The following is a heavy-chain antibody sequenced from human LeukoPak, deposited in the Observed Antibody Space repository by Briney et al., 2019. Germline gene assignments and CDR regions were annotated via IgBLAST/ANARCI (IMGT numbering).Heavy chain of an antibody. CDR3: VTGDHSPYYFHY. D-gene: IGHD4-11*01. J-gene: IGHJ4*02. CDR1: GSSLSDLS. CDR2: FHPENDEI. V-gene: IGHV1-24*01. Sequence: ASVKVSCTVSGSSLSDLSMHWVRHSPPKGLEWLGGFHPENDEIIYAQNFQGRVTMSEDTSRDTAYMELRSLRSDDTAVYYCVTGDHSPYYFHYWGQGSLATVSS.